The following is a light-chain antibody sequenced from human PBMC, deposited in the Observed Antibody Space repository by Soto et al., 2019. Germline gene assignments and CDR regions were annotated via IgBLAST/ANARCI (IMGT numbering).Light chain of an antibody. CDR1: QSINNY. CDR2: EAS. V-gene: IGKV3-11*01. CDR3: QQRSNWPPFS. Sequence: EIVLTQSPATLSLSPGERATLSCRANQSINNYLAWFQQKPGQAPRLLIYEASTRAAGIPARFSVSGSGTDFTLTISSLEPEDFAVYYCQQRSNWPPFSFGQGTKLEIK. J-gene: IGKJ2*03.